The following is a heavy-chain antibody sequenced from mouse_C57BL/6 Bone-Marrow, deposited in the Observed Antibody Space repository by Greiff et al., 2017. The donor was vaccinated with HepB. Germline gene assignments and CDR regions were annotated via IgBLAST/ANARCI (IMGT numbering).Heavy chain of an antibody. CDR1: GFSLTSYG. V-gene: IGHV2-6-1*01. D-gene: IGHD1-1*01. CDR2: IWSDGST. J-gene: IGHJ3*01. Sequence: VQRVESGPGLVAPSQSLSITCTVSGFSLTSYGVHWVRQPPGKGLEWLVVIWSDGSTTYNSALKSRLSISKDNSKSQVFLKMNSLQTDDTAMYYCARHEGYGSSYEAWFAYWGQGTLVTVSA. CDR3: ARHEGYGSSYEAWFAY.